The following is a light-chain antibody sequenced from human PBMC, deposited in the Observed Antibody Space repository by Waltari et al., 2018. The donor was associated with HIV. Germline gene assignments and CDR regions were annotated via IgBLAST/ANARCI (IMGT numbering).Light chain of an antibody. Sequence: QSALTQPRSMSGSPGQSVTISCTGTSSDVGGYNYVSWYQQHPGKAPKLMIFDVNKRPSGVPDRLSGSKAGNTASLTISGLQAEDEAEYYCCAYADKYTWVFGGGTKLAVL. V-gene: IGLV2-11*01. J-gene: IGLJ3*02. CDR2: DVN. CDR3: CAYADKYTWV. CDR1: SSDVGGYNY.